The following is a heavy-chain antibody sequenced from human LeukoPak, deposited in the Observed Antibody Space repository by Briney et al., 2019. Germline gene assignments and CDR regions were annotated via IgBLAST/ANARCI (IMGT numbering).Heavy chain of an antibody. CDR2: ISTSSSTI. V-gene: IGHV3-48*01. CDR1: GFTFSGYY. Sequence: GGSLRLSCAASGFTFSGYYMNWVRQAPGKGLEWVSYISTSSSTIYYADSVKGRFTISRDNAKNSLYLQMNSLRAEDTAVYYCANGNRCTSPNCLGYYYFYMDVWGKGTTVTVSS. D-gene: IGHD2-8*01. J-gene: IGHJ6*03. CDR3: ANGNRCTSPNCLGYYYFYMDV.